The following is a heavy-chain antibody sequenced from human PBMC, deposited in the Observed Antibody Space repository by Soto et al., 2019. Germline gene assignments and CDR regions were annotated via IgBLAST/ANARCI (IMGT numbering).Heavy chain of an antibody. CDR2: ISSSGTYI. V-gene: IGHV3-21*01. J-gene: IGHJ4*02. CDR3: AGTDDFFDY. Sequence: EVQLMESGGGLVKPGGSLTLSCTASGFIFSVYSMNWVRQAPGKRLEWVSSISSSGTYIDYANSAKGRFTISRDNAKNSLFLQMNSLRTEDTAVYYCAGTDDFFDYWGQGTLVTVSS. CDR1: GFIFSVYS.